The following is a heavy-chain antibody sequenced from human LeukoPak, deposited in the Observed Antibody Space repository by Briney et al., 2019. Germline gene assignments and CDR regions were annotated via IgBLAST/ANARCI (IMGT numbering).Heavy chain of an antibody. CDR1: GFTLSSFG. Sequence: GGSLRLSCAASGFTLSSFGMSWVRQAPGKGLEWVLAISGSSGRTYYADAVKGRFTVSRDISKNTVSLQMNRLRADDTAMYHCTKDRFYDILTGYPDYWGQGTLVTVSS. D-gene: IGHD3-9*01. V-gene: IGHV3-23*01. J-gene: IGHJ4*02. CDR3: TKDRFYDILTGYPDY. CDR2: ISGSSGRT.